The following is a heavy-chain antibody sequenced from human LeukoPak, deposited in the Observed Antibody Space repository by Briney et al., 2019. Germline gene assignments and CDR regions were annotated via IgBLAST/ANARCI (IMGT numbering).Heavy chain of an antibody. CDR2: LYYGGDT. D-gene: IGHD2-21*01. CDR1: GLIVSNTY. CDR3: ATEDAYSVHL. Sequence: GVSLRLSCAASGLIVSNTYMSWVRQAPGKGLVWISVLYYGGDTFYADSVKGRFTISSDKSKNTLYLQMNSLRPDDTAVYYCATEDAYSVHLWGQGTMVTVSS. V-gene: IGHV3-66*02. J-gene: IGHJ3*01.